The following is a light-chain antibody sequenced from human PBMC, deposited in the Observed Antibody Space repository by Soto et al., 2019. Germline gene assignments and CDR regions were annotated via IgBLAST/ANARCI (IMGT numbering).Light chain of an antibody. Sequence: DIVMTQSPDSLAVSLGERATINCKSSQSVLYSSNNKNYLAWYQQKPGQPPKLLIYWTSTRESGVPDRFSGSGSGTDFTLTISSLQAEDVAAYYCQQYFSTPFTLGPGIKVDIK. CDR3: QQYFSTPFT. J-gene: IGKJ3*01. V-gene: IGKV4-1*01. CDR2: WTS. CDR1: QSVLYSSNNKNY.